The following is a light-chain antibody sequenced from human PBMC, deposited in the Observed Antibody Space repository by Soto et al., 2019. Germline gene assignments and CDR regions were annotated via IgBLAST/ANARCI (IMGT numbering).Light chain of an antibody. CDR2: EVS. Sequence: QSALTQPASVSGSPGQSITISCTGTSSDVGVYNYVSWYQQHPGKAPKLMIYEVSNRPSGVSNRFSGSKSGNTASLTISGLQAEDEADNYCSSYTRSSTLVFGGGTKLTVL. J-gene: IGLJ3*02. CDR1: SSDVGVYNY. V-gene: IGLV2-14*01. CDR3: SSYTRSSTLV.